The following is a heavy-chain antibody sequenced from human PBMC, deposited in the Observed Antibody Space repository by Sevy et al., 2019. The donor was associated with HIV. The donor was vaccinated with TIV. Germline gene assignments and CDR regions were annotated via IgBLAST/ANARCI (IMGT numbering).Heavy chain of an antibody. J-gene: IGHJ4*02. D-gene: IGHD6-6*01. CDR3: ARDLAARPRVLDY. CDR2: IYYTGNT. Sequence: SETLSLTCSVSGGSISSYFWSWIRQPPGKGLEWIGNIYYTGNTDYNPSLKSRVTMSLDTSKNHFSLRLSSVTAADTAVYYCARDLAARPRVLDYWGQGSLVTVSS. CDR1: GGSISSYF. V-gene: IGHV4-59*01.